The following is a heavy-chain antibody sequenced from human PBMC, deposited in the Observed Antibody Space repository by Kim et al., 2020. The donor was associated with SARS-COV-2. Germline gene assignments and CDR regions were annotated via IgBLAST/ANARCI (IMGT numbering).Heavy chain of an antibody. CDR2: ISYDGSNK. CDR1: GFTFSSYA. CDR3: ARDLAWELLLLDY. J-gene: IGHJ4*02. Sequence: GGSLRLSCAASGFTFSSYAMHWVRQAPGKGLEWVAVISYDGSNKYYADSVKGRFTISRDNSKNTLYLQMNSLRAEDTAVYYCARDLAWELLLLDYCGQGTLVTVSS. D-gene: IGHD1-26*01. V-gene: IGHV3-30-3*01.